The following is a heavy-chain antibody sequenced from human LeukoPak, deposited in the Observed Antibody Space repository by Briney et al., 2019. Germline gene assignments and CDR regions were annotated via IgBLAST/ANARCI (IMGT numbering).Heavy chain of an antibody. CDR2: IIPIFGTA. J-gene: IGHJ6*02. CDR1: GGTFSSYA. CDR3: ARVAYIAARPGLWYYYYGMDV. V-gene: IGHV1-69*01. D-gene: IGHD6-6*01. Sequence: SVKVSCKASGGTFSSYAISWARQAPGQGLEWMGGIIPIFGTANYAQKFQGRVTITADESTSTVYMELSSLRSEDTAVYYCARVAYIAARPGLWYYYYGMDVWGQGTTVTVSS.